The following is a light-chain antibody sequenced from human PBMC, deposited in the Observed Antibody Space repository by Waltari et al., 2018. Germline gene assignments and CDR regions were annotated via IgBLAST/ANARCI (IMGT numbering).Light chain of an antibody. J-gene: IGLJ3*02. V-gene: IGLV3-1*01. CDR2: QDT. CDR3: QAWDSSTVV. CDR1: KLGDKY. Sequence: SYELTQPPSVSVSPGQTATITCSGDKLGDKYVCWYQQKPGQSPVVVIFQDTKRPSGIPERFSGSNSGNTATLIINGTQAMDEADYYCQAWDSSTVVFGGGT.